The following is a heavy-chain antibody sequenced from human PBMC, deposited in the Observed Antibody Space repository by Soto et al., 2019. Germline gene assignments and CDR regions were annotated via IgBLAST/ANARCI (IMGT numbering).Heavy chain of an antibody. V-gene: IGHV4-4*02. CDR2: IYHSGST. CDR1: GGSISSSNW. J-gene: IGHJ6*02. Sequence: SETLSLTCAVSGGSISSSNWWSWVRQPPGKGLEWIGEIYHSGSTNYNPSLKSRVTISVDKSKNQFSLKLSSVTAADTAVYYCARDLSHDVSYYNGMDVGGQGTTFTVSS. CDR3: ARDLSHDVSYYNGMDV. D-gene: IGHD3-10*02.